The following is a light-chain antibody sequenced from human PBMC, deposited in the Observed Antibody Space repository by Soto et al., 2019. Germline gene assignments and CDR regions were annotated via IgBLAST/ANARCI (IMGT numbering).Light chain of an antibody. Sequence: EVVFTQSPVTLSLSPGERATLSCRASQSINNYLAWYQQKPGQAPRLLIYDASNRATGIPARFSGSGSGTDFTLTISSLEPEDFAVYXXXQRFXWQVTFGQGTRLEIK. CDR3: XQRFXWQVT. V-gene: IGKV3-11*01. J-gene: IGKJ5*01. CDR2: DAS. CDR1: QSINNY.